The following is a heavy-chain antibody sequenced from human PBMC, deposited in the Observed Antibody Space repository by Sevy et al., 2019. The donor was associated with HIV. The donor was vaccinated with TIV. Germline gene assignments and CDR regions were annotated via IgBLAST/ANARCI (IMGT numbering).Heavy chain of an antibody. Sequence: ASVKVSCKVSGYTLTQLSMHWVRQAPGKGLEWMGTFDPEHDKTIYAQKFQGRVTMTEDKSTDTAYMELSSLRSEDTAMFYCATTKDYYDNSGYPFDYWAQGTLVTVSS. CDR2: FDPEHDKT. CDR1: GYTLTQLS. CDR3: ATTKDYYDNSGYPFDY. D-gene: IGHD3-22*01. V-gene: IGHV1-24*01. J-gene: IGHJ4*02.